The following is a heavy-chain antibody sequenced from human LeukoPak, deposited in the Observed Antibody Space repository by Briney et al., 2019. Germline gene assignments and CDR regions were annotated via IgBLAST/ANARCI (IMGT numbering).Heavy chain of an antibody. CDR1: GYTFTGYY. Sequence: GASVKVSCKASGYTFTGYYMHWVRQAPGQGLEWMGIINPSGGSTSYAQKFQGRVTMTRDTSTSTVYMELSSLRSEDTAVYYCARSTVVTYFDYWGQGTLVTVSS. CDR2: INPSGGST. V-gene: IGHV1-46*01. J-gene: IGHJ4*02. D-gene: IGHD4-23*01. CDR3: ARSTVVTYFDY.